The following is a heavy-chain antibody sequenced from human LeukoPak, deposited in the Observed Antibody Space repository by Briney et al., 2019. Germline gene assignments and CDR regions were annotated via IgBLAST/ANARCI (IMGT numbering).Heavy chain of an antibody. J-gene: IGHJ5*02. Sequence: SETLSLTCTVSGGSISSYYWSWIRQPPGKGLEWIGYIYYSGSTNYNPSLKSRVTVSVDTSKNQFSLKLSSVTAADTAVYYCARDWCGGSCHGSWFDPWGQGTLVTVSS. V-gene: IGHV4-59*01. CDR2: IYYSGST. D-gene: IGHD2-15*01. CDR3: ARDWCGGSCHGSWFDP. CDR1: GGSISSYY.